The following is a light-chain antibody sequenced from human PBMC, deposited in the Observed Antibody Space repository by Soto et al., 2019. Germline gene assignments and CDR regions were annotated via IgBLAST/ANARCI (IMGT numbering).Light chain of an antibody. Sequence: DIQMTQSPSSLSASVGDRVTITCRASQDIDNYLNWYQQKPGKVPQLLIFDASNLEPGVPSRFSGSGSGTHFSLTISSLRPEDIATYYCQQYDKLLTFGGGTKVEL. CDR2: DAS. CDR1: QDIDNY. V-gene: IGKV1-33*01. CDR3: QQYDKLLT. J-gene: IGKJ4*01.